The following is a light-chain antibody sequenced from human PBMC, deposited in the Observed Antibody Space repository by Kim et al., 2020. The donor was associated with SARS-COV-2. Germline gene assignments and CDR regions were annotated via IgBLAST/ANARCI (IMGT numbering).Light chain of an antibody. J-gene: IGLJ3*02. CDR2: LNSDGSH. CDR1: SGHSRNA. CDR3: QTWGTGIRV. Sequence: QPVLTQSPSASASLGASVKLTCTLSSGHSRNANAWHQQQPERGPRYLMKLNSDGSHTKGDGIPDRFSGSSSGAERYLTISSLQSEDEADYYCQTWGTGIRVFGGGTQLTVL. V-gene: IGLV4-69*01.